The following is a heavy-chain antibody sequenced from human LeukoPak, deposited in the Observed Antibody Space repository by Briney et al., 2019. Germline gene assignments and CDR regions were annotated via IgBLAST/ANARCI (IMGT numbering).Heavy chain of an antibody. V-gene: IGHV4-31*03. J-gene: IGHJ3*02. CDR2: IYYSGST. CDR1: GGSISSGGYY. CDR3: ARGSVVTNAFDI. D-gene: IGHD4-23*01. Sequence: SETLSLTCTVSGGSISSGGYYWSWIRQHPGNGLEWIGYIYYSGSTYYNPSLKSRVTISVDTSKNQFSLKLSSVTAADTAVYYCARGSVVTNAFDIWGQGTMVTVSS.